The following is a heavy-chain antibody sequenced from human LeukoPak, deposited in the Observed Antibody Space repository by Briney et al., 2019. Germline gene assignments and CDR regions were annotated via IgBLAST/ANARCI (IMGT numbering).Heavy chain of an antibody. D-gene: IGHD3-3*01. V-gene: IGHV1-8*03. CDR3: ARGNFYYDFWSGYRRAWFDP. CDR2: MNPNSGNT. CDR1: GYTFTSYD. Sequence: ASVKVSCKASGYTFTSYDINWLRQATGQGLEWMGWMNPNSGNTGYAQKFQGRVTITRNTSISTAYMELSSLRSEDTAVYYCARGNFYYDFWSGYRRAWFDPWGQGILVTASS. J-gene: IGHJ5*02.